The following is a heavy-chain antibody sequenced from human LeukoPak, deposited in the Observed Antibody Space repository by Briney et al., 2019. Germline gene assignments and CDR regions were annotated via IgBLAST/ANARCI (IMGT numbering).Heavy chain of an antibody. V-gene: IGHV3-53*04. CDR2: IYSGGST. CDR1: GFTVSSNY. D-gene: IGHD4-17*01. Sequence: GGSLRLSCAASGFTVSSNYVSWVRQAPGKGLEWVSVIYSGGSTYYADSVKGRFTISRHNSKNTLYLQMNSLRAEDTAVYYCARDSYGDPLGVDYWGQGTLVTVSS. J-gene: IGHJ4*02. CDR3: ARDSYGDPLGVDY.